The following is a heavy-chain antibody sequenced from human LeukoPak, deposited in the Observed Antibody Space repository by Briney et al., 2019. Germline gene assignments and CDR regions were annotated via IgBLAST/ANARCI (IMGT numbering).Heavy chain of an antibody. J-gene: IGHJ4*02. V-gene: IGHV4-59*01. Sequence: PSETLSLTCTVSSVSINNYYSTSVRQSPPRALEWIGYIHNSGTTNYNPSLRSRVSMSVDTSKNQFSLKLSSVTAADTAMYYCARGWNYFDFWGQGTLVTVSS. CDR2: IHNSGTT. CDR3: ARGWNYFDF. D-gene: IGHD5-24*01. CDR1: SVSINNYY.